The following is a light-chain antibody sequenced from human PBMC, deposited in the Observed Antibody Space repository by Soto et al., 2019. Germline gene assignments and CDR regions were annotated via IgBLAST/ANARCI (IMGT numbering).Light chain of an antibody. CDR1: RSNIGSNP. CDR2: SSN. V-gene: IGLV1-44*01. Sequence: QSVLTQPPSASGTPGQRVTISCSGSRSNIGSNPVNWYQQLPGTAPKLLIYSSNQRPSGVPDRFSGSKSGTSASLAISGLQSEDEADYYCAAWDDSLYGPVFGGGSMHTVL. J-gene: IGLJ2*01. CDR3: AAWDDSLYGPV.